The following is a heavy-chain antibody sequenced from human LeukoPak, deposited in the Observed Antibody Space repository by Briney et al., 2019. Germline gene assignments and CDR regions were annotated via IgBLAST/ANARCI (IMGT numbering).Heavy chain of an antibody. D-gene: IGHD3-9*01. CDR1: GFTFSSYA. J-gene: IGHJ4*02. V-gene: IGHV3-23*01. CDR3: AKARYLIYYFDY. Sequence: GGSLRLSCAASGFTFSSYAMGWVRQAPGKGLEWVSAISGSGGSTYYADSVKGRFTISRDNSKNTLYLQMNSLGAEDTAVYYCAKARYLIYYFDYWGQGTLVTVSS. CDR2: ISGSGGST.